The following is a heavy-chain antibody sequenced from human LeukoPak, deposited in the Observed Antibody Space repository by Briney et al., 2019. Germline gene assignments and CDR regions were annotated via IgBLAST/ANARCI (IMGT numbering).Heavy chain of an antibody. CDR2: IVVGSGNT. V-gene: IGHV1-58*01. CDR3: AAVYSGSYYGDY. CDR1: GFTFTSSA. Sequence: SVKVSCKASGFTFTSSAVQWVRQARGQRLEWIGWIVVGSGNTNYAQKFQERVTITRDMSTSTAYMELSSLRSEDTAVYYCAAVYSGSYYGDYWGQGTLVTVSS. D-gene: IGHD1-26*01. J-gene: IGHJ4*02.